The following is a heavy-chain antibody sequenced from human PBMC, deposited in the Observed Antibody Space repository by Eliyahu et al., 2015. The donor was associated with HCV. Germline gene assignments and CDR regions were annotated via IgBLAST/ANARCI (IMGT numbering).Heavy chain of an antibody. V-gene: IGHV4-34*01. CDR2: INHSGST. Sequence: EWIGEINHSGSTNYNPSLKSRVTISVDTSKNQFSLKLSSVTAADTAVYYCARVAGGYRGGRPSFAREIDYWGQGTLVTVSS. CDR3: ARVAGGYRGGRPSFAREIDY. D-gene: IGHD3-16*01. J-gene: IGHJ4*02.